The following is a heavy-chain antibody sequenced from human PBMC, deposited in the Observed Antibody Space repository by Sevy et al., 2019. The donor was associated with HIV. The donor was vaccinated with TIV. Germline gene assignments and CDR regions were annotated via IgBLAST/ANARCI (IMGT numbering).Heavy chain of an antibody. CDR1: GSTVNPYA. D-gene: IGHD6-13*01. Sequence: GGSLRLSCIASGSTVNPYAMSWVRQAPGKGLEWVAVIKNSGGSTDYADSVRGRFNISRDNPNVYLEMNRLGVEDTAVYYCVKERVGYISSWYYFDYWGQGTLVTVSS. CDR2: IKNSGGST. V-gene: IGHV3-23*01. J-gene: IGHJ4*02. CDR3: VKERVGYISSWYYFDY.